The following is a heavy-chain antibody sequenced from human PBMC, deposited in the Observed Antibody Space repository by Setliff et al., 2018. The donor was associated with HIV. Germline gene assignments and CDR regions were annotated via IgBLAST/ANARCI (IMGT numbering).Heavy chain of an antibody. CDR3: EVAGQ. CDR1: GVSISGHY. D-gene: IGHD6-19*01. Sequence: SETLSLTCFVSGVSISGHYWGWIRQPPGKRLEWIGYIYTSGTTQYNPSLESRVTISLDTSRDQFSLHLRSVTAADTAVYYCEVAGQWGQGTLVTVSS. J-gene: IGHJ4*02. V-gene: IGHV4-4*09. CDR2: IYTSGTT.